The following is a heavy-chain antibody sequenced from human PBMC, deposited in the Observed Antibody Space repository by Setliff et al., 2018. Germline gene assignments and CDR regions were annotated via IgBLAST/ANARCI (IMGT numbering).Heavy chain of an antibody. D-gene: IGHD3-22*01. CDR3: ARDPHYDPTYSLPGHAFDF. J-gene: IGHJ3*01. CDR2: LFDGGSA. Sequence: SLTCAVSGYSISNGFYWGWIRQSPVKGLEWIGSLFDGGSAYYSPSLKSRASISLDASKNQFALKLTSATAADTAVYYCARDPHYDPTYSLPGHAFDFWGQGIMVTVSS. CDR1: GYSISNGFY. V-gene: IGHV4-38-2*02.